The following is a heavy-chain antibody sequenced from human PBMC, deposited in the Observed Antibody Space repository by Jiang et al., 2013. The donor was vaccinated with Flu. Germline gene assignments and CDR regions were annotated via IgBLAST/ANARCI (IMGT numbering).Heavy chain of an antibody. CDR2: IYYSGST. D-gene: IGHD6-13*01. V-gene: IGHV4-39*01. CDR3: IAAALDWFDP. CDR1: GGSISSSSYY. Sequence: GLVKPSETLSLTCTVSGGSISSSSYYWGWIRQPPGKGLEWIGSIYYSGSTYYNPSLKSRVTISVDTSKNQFSLKLSSVTAADTAVYYCIAAALDWFDPWGQGTLVTVSS. J-gene: IGHJ5*02.